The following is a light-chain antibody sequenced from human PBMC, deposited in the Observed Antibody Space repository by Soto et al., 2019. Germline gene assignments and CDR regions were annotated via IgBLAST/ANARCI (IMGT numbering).Light chain of an antibody. V-gene: IGKV1D-13*01. J-gene: IGKJ4*01. CDR3: QQVNNYGA. CDR1: QGISSA. Sequence: AIQLTQSPSSLSASVGDRVTITCRASQGISSALAWYQQKPGKAPKLLIYDASSLESGVPSRFSGSGSGTDFTVTISSLQSEDFATNYCQQVNNYGAFGGGTKVEIK. CDR2: DAS.